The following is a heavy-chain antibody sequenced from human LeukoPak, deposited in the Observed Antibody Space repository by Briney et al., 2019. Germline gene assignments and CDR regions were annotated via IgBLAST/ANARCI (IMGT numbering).Heavy chain of an antibody. CDR3: VRDILTGGGLDV. CDR1: GFTFSSYS. D-gene: IGHD3-9*01. V-gene: IGHV3-48*01. Sequence: PGGSLRLSCAASGFTFSSYSMNWVRQAPGKGLEWVSYISSSSSTIYYADSVKGRFTISRDNAKNSLYLQMNSLRAEDTAVYYCVRDILTGGGLDVWGKGTTVTVSS. CDR2: ISSSSSTI. J-gene: IGHJ6*04.